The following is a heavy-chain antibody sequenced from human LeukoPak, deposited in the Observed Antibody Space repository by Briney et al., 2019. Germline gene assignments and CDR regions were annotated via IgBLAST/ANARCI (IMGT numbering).Heavy chain of an antibody. CDR3: ARISSSGYYYRGDYGMDV. CDR1: GFTFSSYE. D-gene: IGHD3-22*01. J-gene: IGHJ6*02. CDR2: ISSSGSTI. V-gene: IGHV3-48*03. Sequence: PGGSLRLSCAASGFTFSSYEMNWVRQAPGKGLEWVSYISSSGSTIYYADSVKGRFTISRDNAKNSLYLQMNSLRAEDTAVYYCARISSSGYYYRGDYGMDVWGQGTTVTVSS.